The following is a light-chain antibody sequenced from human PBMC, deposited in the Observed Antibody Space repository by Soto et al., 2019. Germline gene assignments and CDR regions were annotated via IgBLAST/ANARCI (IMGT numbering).Light chain of an antibody. CDR1: QRITIW. Sequence: DIQMTQSPSTLSASVGDRVTITCRASQRITIWLAWYQQKPGKAPKLLIFDASNLESGVPSRFSGSGSGTEFTLTISSLQPDDFATYYCQHYNSFSWTFGQGTKVEIK. CDR2: DAS. V-gene: IGKV1-5*01. J-gene: IGKJ1*01. CDR3: QHYNSFSWT.